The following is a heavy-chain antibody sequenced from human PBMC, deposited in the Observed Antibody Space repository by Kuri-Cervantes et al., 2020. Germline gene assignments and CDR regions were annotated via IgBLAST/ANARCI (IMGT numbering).Heavy chain of an antibody. V-gene: IGHV4-39*01. Sequence: SETLSLTCTVSGGSISSSTYYWGWIRQPPGKGLEWIGSIYYSGSTYYNPSLKSRVTISVDTSKNQFSLKLNSMTAADTAMYYCARGDTYGPPYYYYMDVWGEGTTVTVSS. D-gene: IGHD2-21*01. CDR3: ARGDTYGPPYYYYMDV. CDR2: IYYSGST. CDR1: GGSISSSTYY. J-gene: IGHJ6*03.